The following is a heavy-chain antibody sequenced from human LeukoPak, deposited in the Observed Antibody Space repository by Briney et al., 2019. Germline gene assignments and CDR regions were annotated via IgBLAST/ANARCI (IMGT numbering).Heavy chain of an antibody. CDR3: TSWSDTTAEYFQR. D-gene: IGHD3-3*01. CDR2: ISSSSSYI. V-gene: IGHV3-21*01. J-gene: IGHJ1*01. Sequence: PGGSLRLSCAASGFTFSSYSMNWVRQAPGKGLEWVSSISSSSSYIYYADSVKGRFTISRDNAKNSLYLQMNSLRAEDTAVYYCTSWSDTTAEYFQRWGQGTLVTVSS. CDR1: GFTFSSYS.